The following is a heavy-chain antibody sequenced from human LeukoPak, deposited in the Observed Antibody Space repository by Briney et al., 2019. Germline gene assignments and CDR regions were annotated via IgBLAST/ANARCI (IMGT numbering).Heavy chain of an antibody. D-gene: IGHD5-12*01. J-gene: IGHJ4*02. CDR2: INQDGSEK. V-gene: IGHV3-7*01. CDR1: GFTFSSLW. CDR3: ARDGGVSGYDLLDY. Sequence: GGSLRLSCAASGFTFSSLWMTWVRQAPGKGLVWVANINQDGSEKYFVDSVKGRFTISRDNAKNSVFLQMNSLTVEDTAVYYCARDGGVSGYDLLDYWGQGTLVTVSS.